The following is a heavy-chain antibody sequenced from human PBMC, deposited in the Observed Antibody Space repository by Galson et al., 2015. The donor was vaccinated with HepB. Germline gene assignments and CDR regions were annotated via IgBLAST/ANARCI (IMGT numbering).Heavy chain of an antibody. V-gene: IGHV1-2*04. Sequence: SVKVSCKASGYTFTGYYMHWVRQAPGQGLEWMGWINPNSGGTNYAQKFQGWVTMTTDTSTSTAYMELRSLRSDDTAVYYCARDGEQDSSLLGFDYWGQGTLVTVSS. CDR2: INPNSGGT. CDR1: GYTFTGYY. J-gene: IGHJ4*02. CDR3: ARDGEQDSSLLGFDY. D-gene: IGHD6-6*01.